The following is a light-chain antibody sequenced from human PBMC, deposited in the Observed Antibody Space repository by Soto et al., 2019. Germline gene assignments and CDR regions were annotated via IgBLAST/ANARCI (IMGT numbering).Light chain of an antibody. CDR2: AAS. CDR3: HQYDTYMYA. Sequence: EIVMSQSPATLSGSPGERATLSCRASQSIRNNLAWYQQKPGQAPRLLIYAASTRPAGVPARFSGTGSGTEFTLTITSLQSEDFAVYYCHQYDTYMYAFGQGTTLEI. CDR1: QSIRNN. J-gene: IGKJ2*01. V-gene: IGKV3-15*01.